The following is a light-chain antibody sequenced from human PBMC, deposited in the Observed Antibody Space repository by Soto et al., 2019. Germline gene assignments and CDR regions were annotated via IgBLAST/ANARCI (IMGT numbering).Light chain of an antibody. J-gene: IGLJ2*01. CDR1: RSDIGAYNF. Sequence: QSALTQPASVSGSPGQSITISCTGTRSDIGAYNFVSWYQQHPGEVPKLMLYDVNVRPSGVSNRFSGFKSGNTASLTISGLQAEDEADYYCTSWTTSTTMIFGGGTKLTVL. V-gene: IGLV2-14*03. CDR3: TSWTTSTTMI. CDR2: DVN.